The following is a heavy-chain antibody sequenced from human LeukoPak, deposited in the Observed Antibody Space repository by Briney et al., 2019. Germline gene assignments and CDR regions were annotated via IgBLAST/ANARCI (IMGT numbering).Heavy chain of an antibody. CDR1: GYTFTGYY. Sequence: ASVKVSCKASGYTFTGYYMHWVRQAPGQGLEWMGWINPNSGGTNYAQKFQGRVTMTRDTSISTAYMELSRLRSDDTAVDYCARDRDIVVVPAAFDPDYWGQGTLVTVSS. J-gene: IGHJ4*02. D-gene: IGHD2-2*01. CDR3: ARDRDIVVVPAAFDPDY. CDR2: INPNSGGT. V-gene: IGHV1-2*02.